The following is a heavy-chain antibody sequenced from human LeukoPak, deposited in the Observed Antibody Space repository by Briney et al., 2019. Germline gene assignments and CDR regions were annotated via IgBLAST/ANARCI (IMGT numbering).Heavy chain of an antibody. J-gene: IGHJ1*01. CDR1: GFPLSSFE. Sequence: PGGSLSLSCAASGFPLSSFEMHWVRQAPGKGLEWVSYISSSGSTIYYADSVKGRFTISRDNAKNSLYLQMNSLRAEDTAVYYCARGGTLEYFQHWGQGTLVTVSS. CDR3: ARGGTLEYFQH. CDR2: ISSSGSTI. V-gene: IGHV3-48*03.